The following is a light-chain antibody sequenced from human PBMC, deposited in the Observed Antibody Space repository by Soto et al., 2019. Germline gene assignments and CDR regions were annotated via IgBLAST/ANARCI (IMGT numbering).Light chain of an antibody. CDR2: RNN. CDR3: ATWDDGLNGFYV. J-gene: IGLJ1*01. V-gene: IGLV1-47*01. CDR1: TSNIGSNY. Sequence: QSALTQPPSASGTPGQGVTISCSGSTSNIGSNYVYWYQQLPGTAPKLLIYRNNQRPSGVPDRFSGSKSGTSASLAISGLRSDDEADYFCATWDDGLNGFYVFGTGTKVTVL.